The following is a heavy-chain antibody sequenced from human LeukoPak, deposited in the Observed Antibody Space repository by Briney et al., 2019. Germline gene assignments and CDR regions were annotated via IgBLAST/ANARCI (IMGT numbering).Heavy chain of an antibody. J-gene: IGHJ6*02. Sequence: SETLSLTCAVYGGSFSGYYWSWIRQPPGKGLEWIGEINHSGSTNYNPSLKSRVTISVDTSKNQFSLKLSSVTAADTAVYYCARHVRWELRLYYYGMDVWGQGTTVTVSS. V-gene: IGHV4-34*01. D-gene: IGHD1-26*01. CDR2: INHSGST. CDR1: GGSFSGYY. CDR3: ARHVRWELRLYYYGMDV.